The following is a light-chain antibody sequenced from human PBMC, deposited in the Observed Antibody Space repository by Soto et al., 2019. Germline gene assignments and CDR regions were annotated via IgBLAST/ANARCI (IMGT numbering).Light chain of an antibody. Sequence: DIQMTQSPSSLSASVGESVTFTCRASQSISYSLNWFQQKPGKATKVLSYAASSLPSGVPSRFSGSGSGTEFTLTINSLQREDFATYYCQESISNLGTFGPGTTVDIK. CDR1: QSISYS. CDR2: AAS. V-gene: IGKV1-39*01. CDR3: QESISNLGT. J-gene: IGKJ3*01.